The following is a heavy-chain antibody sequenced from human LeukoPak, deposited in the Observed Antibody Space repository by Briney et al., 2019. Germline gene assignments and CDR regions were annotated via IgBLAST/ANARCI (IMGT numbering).Heavy chain of an antibody. D-gene: IGHD1-26*01. V-gene: IGHV4-61*02. CDR2: IYTSGST. J-gene: IGHJ5*02. CDR1: GGSISSGSYY. CDR3: ARGSGSYSRS. Sequence: SXTLSLTCTVSGGSISSGSYYWSWIRQPDGKGLEWIERIYTSGSTNYNPSRKSRVNISVNKAKNKYSLKLSSVTAADTAVYYCARGSGSYSRSWGQGTLVTVSS.